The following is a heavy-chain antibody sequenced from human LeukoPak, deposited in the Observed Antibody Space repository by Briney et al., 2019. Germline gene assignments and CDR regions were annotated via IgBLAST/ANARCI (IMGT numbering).Heavy chain of an antibody. CDR3: AKTNGYYDY. CDR1: GFTFKNYA. CDR2: IRDSGNST. J-gene: IGHJ4*02. V-gene: IGHV3-23*01. Sequence: RPGGALRLSCVVSGFTFKNYAMSWVRQAPGKGLEWVSTIRDSGNSTDYADSVEGRFTISRDNSKSTVYLQMNSLRAEDTAVYHCAKTNGYYDYWGQGTLVTVSS. D-gene: IGHD3-22*01.